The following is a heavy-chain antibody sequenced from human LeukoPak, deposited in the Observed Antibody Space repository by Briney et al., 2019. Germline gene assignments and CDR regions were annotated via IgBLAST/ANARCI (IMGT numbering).Heavy chain of an antibody. CDR1: GFTFSSST. D-gene: IGHD2/OR15-2a*01. CDR3: ARDFLNATDI. J-gene: IGHJ3*02. CDR2: ISSSSTYI. Sequence: GGSLRLSCAASGFTFSSSTMNWVRQSPGKGLQWVSSISSSSTYIYYADSVKGRFIISRDNAKNSLYLQMNSLRAEDTAVFYCARDFLNATDIWGQGTMVTVSS. V-gene: IGHV3-21*01.